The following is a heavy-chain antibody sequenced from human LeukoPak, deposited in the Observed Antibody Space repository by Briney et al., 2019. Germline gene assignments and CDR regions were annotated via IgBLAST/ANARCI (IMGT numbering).Heavy chain of an antibody. J-gene: IGHJ4*02. CDR3: ARSSGYSGLAFDY. CDR1: GFTFSSYG. Sequence: GGSLRLSCAASGFTFSSYGMHWVRQAPGKGLEWVAFIRYDGSNKYYADSVKGRFTISRDNAKNSLYLQMNSLRAEDTAVYYCARSSGYSGLAFDYWGQGTLVTVSS. D-gene: IGHD1-26*01. CDR2: IRYDGSNK. V-gene: IGHV3-30*02.